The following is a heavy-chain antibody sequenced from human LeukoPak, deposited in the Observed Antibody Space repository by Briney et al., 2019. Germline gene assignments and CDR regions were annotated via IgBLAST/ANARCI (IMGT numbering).Heavy chain of an antibody. Sequence: SETLSLTCTVSGGSISSGSFYWACIRQPPGKGLECLGSIYYSGSTFYNPSLKSRVTISLDTSKNQFSLKLSSVTAADTAVYYCAPSSSSFGEDCFDPWGQGTLVTVSS. CDR2: IYYSGST. CDR1: GGSISSGSFY. CDR3: APSSSSFGEDCFDP. J-gene: IGHJ5*02. D-gene: IGHD6-6*01. V-gene: IGHV4-39*01.